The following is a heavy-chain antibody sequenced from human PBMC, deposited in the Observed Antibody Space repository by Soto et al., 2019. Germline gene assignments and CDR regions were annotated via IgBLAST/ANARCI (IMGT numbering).Heavy chain of an antibody. CDR3: ARQPLGAFDI. CDR1: GYRTSYW. Sequence: EVQLVQSGAEVKKPGESLKISCKGSGYRTSYWSGWVRQMPGKGLEWMGIIYPGNSDTRYSPSFQGQVTISADKSISTVYLQWSSLKASDTAMYYCARQPLGAFDIWGQGTVVTVSS. J-gene: IGHJ3*02. D-gene: IGHD1-26*01. CDR2: IYPGNSDT. V-gene: IGHV5-51*01.